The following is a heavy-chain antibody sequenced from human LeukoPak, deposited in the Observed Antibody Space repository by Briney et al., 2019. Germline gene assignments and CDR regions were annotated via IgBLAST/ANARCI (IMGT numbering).Heavy chain of an antibody. J-gene: IGHJ4*02. D-gene: IGHD1-26*01. CDR3: ARGGGKTYDY. CDR2: INPSGGST. CDR1: GCTFTSYY. V-gene: IGHV1-46*01. Sequence: ASVKVSCKASGCTFTSYYMHWVLQAPGQGLEWMGIINPSGGSTSYAQKFQGRVTMTKDTTTSTVYMELSSLRSEDTAVYCCARGGGKTYDYWGQGTLVTVSS.